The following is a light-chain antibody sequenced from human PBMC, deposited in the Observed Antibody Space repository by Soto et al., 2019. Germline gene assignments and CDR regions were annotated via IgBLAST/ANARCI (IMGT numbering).Light chain of an antibody. CDR2: GVV. V-gene: IGLV2-11*01. J-gene: IGLJ1*01. CDR3: CSYAGGYTYL. CDR1: GNDVGAYNY. Sequence: QSALTQPRSVSGSPGQSVTISCTGTGNDVGAYNYVSWYQQHPGRPPKLLIYGVVRWPSGVPDRFSGSKSDNTASLTISGLQAEDEADYFCCSYAGGYTYLFGTGTKVTVL.